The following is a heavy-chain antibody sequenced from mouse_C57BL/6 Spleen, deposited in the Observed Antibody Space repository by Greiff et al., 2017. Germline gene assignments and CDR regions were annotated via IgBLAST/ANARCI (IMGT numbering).Heavy chain of an antibody. Sequence: EVMLVESEGGLVQPGSSMKLSCTASGFTFSDYYMAWVRQVPEKGLEWVANINYDGSSTYYLDSLKSRFIISRDNAKNILYLQMSSLKSEDTATYYCAREEISKGFAYWGQGTLVTVSA. D-gene: IGHD6-2*01. J-gene: IGHJ3*01. CDR3: AREEISKGFAY. CDR2: INYDGSST. V-gene: IGHV5-16*01. CDR1: GFTFSDYY.